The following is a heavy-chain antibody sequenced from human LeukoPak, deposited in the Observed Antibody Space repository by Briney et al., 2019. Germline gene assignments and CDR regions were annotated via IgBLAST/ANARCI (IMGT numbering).Heavy chain of an antibody. J-gene: IGHJ6*02. CDR3: AKGLRNYYYYGMDV. CDR1: GLAFSSYA. D-gene: IGHD4-17*01. Sequence: PGESLGLSGAASGLAFSSYAMNWVRKAPGKGRKWFSAISGSGGSTYYADSVKGRFTISRDNSKNTLYLQMNSLRAEDTAVYYCAKGLRNYYYYGMDVWGQGTTVTVSS. CDR2: ISGSGGST. V-gene: IGHV3-23*01.